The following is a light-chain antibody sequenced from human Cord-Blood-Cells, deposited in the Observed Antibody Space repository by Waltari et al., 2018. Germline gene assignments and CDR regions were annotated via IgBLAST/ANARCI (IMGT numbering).Light chain of an antibody. Sequence: SYELTPPHSVSLSSAQTASTTCSGAKWWDKYACWYQQKPGQSPFLVIYQDSKRSSGIPKRFSGSNSGNTATLTISGTQARDEADYYCQAWDSSTAVFGGGTKLTVL. V-gene: IGLV3-1*01. J-gene: IGLJ2*01. CDR1: KWWDKY. CDR2: QDS. CDR3: QAWDSSTAV.